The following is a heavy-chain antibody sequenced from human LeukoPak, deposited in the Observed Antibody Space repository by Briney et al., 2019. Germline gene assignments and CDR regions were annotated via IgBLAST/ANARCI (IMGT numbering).Heavy chain of an antibody. CDR3: AREMYSSSLTGYYYYYMDV. J-gene: IGHJ6*03. CDR2: IYTSGST. Sequence: SETLSLTCTVSGGSISSYYWSWIRQPAGKGLEWIGRIYTSGSTNYNPSLKSRVTMSVDTSKNQFSLKLSSVTAADTAVYYCAREMYSSSLTGYYYYYMDVWGKGTTVTVSS. CDR1: GGSISSYY. V-gene: IGHV4-4*07. D-gene: IGHD6-13*01.